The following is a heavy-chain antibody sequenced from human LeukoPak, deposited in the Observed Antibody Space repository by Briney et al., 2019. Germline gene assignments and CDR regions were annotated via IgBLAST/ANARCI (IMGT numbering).Heavy chain of an antibody. D-gene: IGHD6-13*01. V-gene: IGHV1-2*02. J-gene: IGHJ6*03. CDR2: INPNSGGT. Sequence: ASVKVSCKASGYTFTGYYMHGVRQAPGQGVEWMGWINPNSGGTNYAQKFQGRVTMTRDTSIGTAYMELSRLRSDDTAVYYCAKAAAGSQHSYYYYYYLDVWGTGTTVTISS. CDR3: AKAAAGSQHSYYYYYYLDV. CDR1: GYTFTGYY.